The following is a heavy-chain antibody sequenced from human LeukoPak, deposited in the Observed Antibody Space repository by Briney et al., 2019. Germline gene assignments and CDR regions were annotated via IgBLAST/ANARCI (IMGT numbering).Heavy chain of an antibody. CDR2: IIPIFGTA. V-gene: IGHV1-69*13. D-gene: IGHD6-6*01. Sequence: GASVKVSCKASGGTFSSYAISWVRQAPGQGLEWMGGIIPIFGTANYAQKFQGRVTITADESTSTAYMELSSLRSEDTAVYYCARQGIAARPIYYYYMDVWGKGTTVTVSS. J-gene: IGHJ6*03. CDR3: ARQGIAARPIYYYYMDV. CDR1: GGTFSSYA.